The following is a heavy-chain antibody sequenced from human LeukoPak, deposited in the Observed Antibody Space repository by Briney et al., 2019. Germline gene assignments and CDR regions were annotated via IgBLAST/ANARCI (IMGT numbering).Heavy chain of an antibody. CDR3: ARDRDFFTSSPGFDY. D-gene: IGHD2-2*01. V-gene: IGHV3-30*14. CDR1: GFSFSSYA. Sequence: GGSLRLSCAASGFSFSSYAMHWIRQAPGKGLEWVGIISYDGSNKYYADSVKGRFTISRDSSKNTLYLQMNSLRAEDTAVYYCARDRDFFTSSPGFDYWGQGTLVPVSS. J-gene: IGHJ4*02. CDR2: ISYDGSNK.